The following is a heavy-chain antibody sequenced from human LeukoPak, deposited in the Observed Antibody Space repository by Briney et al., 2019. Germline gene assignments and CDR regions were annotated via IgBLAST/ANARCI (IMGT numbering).Heavy chain of an antibody. J-gene: IGHJ4*02. D-gene: IGHD6-6*01. CDR3: AKDLEYSPAANYYFDY. Sequence: GRSLRLSCAASGFTFSSYGMHWVRQALGKGLEWVAVIWYDGSNKYYADSVKGRFTISRDNSKNTLYLQMNSLRAEDTAVYYCAKDLEYSPAANYYFDYWGQGTLVTVSS. CDR1: GFTFSSYG. V-gene: IGHV3-33*06. CDR2: IWYDGSNK.